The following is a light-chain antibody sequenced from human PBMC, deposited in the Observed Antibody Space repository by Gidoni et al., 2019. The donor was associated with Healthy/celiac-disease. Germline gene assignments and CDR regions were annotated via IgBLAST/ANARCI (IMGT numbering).Light chain of an antibody. V-gene: IGLV2-14*01. J-gene: IGLJ2*01. CDR2: DVS. CDR3: SSYTSSSTPVV. Sequence: QYALTQPASVSGSPGQSLTISCTGTSSDVGGYNYVSWYQQHPGKAPKLMIYDVSNRPSGVSNRFSGSKSGNTASLTISGLQAEDEADYYCSSYTSSSTPVVFGGGTKLTVL. CDR1: SSDVGGYNY.